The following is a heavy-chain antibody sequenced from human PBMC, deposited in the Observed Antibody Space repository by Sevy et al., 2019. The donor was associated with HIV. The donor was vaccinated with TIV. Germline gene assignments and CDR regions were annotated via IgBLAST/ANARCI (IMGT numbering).Heavy chain of an antibody. Sequence: GGSLRLSCVGLGFTSSDYYMSWIRQAPGKGLEWVSYISGSGSTIDYADSVKGRFTISRDNAKNSLYLKMNSLRAEDTAVYYCAREKRQDYYYYGMDVWGQGTTVTVSS. J-gene: IGHJ6*02. D-gene: IGHD1-1*01. CDR2: ISGSGSTI. CDR1: GFTSSDYY. CDR3: AREKRQDYYYYGMDV. V-gene: IGHV3-11*01.